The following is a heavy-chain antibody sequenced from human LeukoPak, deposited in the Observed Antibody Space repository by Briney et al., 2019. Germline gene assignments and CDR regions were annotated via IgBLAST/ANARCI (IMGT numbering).Heavy chain of an antibody. CDR2: ISAYNGNT. J-gene: IGHJ3*02. CDR1: GYTFTSYG. CDR3: AREGSYYDSSGYDI. D-gene: IGHD3-22*01. Sequence: ASVKVSCKASGYTFTSYGISWVRQAPGQGLEWMGWISAYNGNTNYAQKLQGRVNMTTDTSTSTAYMELRSLRSDDTAVYYCAREGSYYDSSGYDIWGQGTMVTVSS. V-gene: IGHV1-18*01.